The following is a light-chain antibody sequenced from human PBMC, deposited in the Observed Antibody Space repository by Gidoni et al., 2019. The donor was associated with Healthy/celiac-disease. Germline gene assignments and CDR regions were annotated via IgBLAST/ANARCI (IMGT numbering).Light chain of an antibody. CDR2: AAS. CDR1: QGISSY. Sequence: IQMTQSPPSLSASVGDRATITCRASQGISSYLNWYQQKPGKAPKLLIYAASSLQSGVPSRCSGSGSGTDFTLTISSLEPEDFATYYCQQSYSTPLAFGGGTKVEIK. V-gene: IGKV1-39*01. CDR3: QQSYSTPLA. J-gene: IGKJ4*01.